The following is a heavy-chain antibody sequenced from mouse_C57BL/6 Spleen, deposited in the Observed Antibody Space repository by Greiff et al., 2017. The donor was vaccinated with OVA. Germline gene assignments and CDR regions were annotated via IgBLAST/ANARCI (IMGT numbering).Heavy chain of an antibody. CDR3: ARYTTVVAPYSY. D-gene: IGHD1-1*01. CDR2: IYPGDGDT. CDR1: GYAFSSSW. Sequence: VQLQQSGPELVKPGASVKISCKASGYAFSSSWMNWVKQRPGKGLEWIGRIYPGDGDTNYNGKFKGKATLTADKSSSTAYMQLSSLTSEDSAVYFCARYTTVVAPYSYWGQGTTLTVSS. J-gene: IGHJ2*01. V-gene: IGHV1-82*01.